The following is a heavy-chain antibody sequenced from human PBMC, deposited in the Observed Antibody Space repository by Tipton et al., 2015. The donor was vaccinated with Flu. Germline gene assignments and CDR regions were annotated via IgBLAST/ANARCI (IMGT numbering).Heavy chain of an antibody. Sequence: SLRLSCAASGFIFSTFGMHWVRQAPGKGLEWVAFIWYDGNDKYYAESVKGRFTISRDNSKNTVYLQMDSLGAEDTAVYYCARDGPEWNYFAYMDVWGKGTTVTVSS. V-gene: IGHV3-33*01. CDR3: ARDGPEWNYFAYMDV. J-gene: IGHJ6*03. CDR2: IWYDGNDK. D-gene: IGHD3-3*01. CDR1: GFIFSTFG.